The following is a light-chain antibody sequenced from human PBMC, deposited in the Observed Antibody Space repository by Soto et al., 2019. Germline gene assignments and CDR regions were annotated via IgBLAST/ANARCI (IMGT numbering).Light chain of an antibody. CDR3: QQYNNWLTWT. J-gene: IGKJ1*01. V-gene: IGKV3-15*01. CDR1: QSVSSN. Sequence: EIGVKHSPDTLSVSPGERATLSCRVSQSVSSNLSWYQQKPGQAPRLLIYGASTRATGIPARFSGSGSGTEFTLTISSLQSEDFAVYYCQQYNNWLTWTFGQGTKVDI. CDR2: GAS.